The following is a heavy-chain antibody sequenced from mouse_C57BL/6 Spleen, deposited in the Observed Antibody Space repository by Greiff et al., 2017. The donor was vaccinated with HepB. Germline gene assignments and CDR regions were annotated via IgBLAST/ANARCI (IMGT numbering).Heavy chain of an antibody. CDR3: ARDRYSNYGAMDY. D-gene: IGHD2-5*01. CDR1: GFTFSSYA. CDR2: ISDGGSYT. Sequence: EVQGVESGGGLVKPGGSLKLSCAASGFTFSSYAMSWVRQTPEKRLEWVATISDGGSYTYYPDNVKGRFTISRDNAKNNLYLQMSHLKSEDTAMYYCARDRYSNYGAMDYWGQGTSVTVSS. V-gene: IGHV5-4*01. J-gene: IGHJ4*01.